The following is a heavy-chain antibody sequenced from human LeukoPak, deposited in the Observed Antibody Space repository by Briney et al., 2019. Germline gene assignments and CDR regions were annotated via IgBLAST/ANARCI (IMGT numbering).Heavy chain of an antibody. CDR3: ARGLNCSSTSCYAFDACDI. CDR2: IGTAGDP. D-gene: IGHD2-2*01. Sequence: PGGSLRLSCAASGFTFSSYDMHWVRQATGKGLEWVSAIGTAGDPYYPGSVKGRFTISRENAKNSLYLQMNSLRAGDTAVYYCARGLNCSSTSCYAFDACDIWGQGTMVTVSS. CDR1: GFTFSSYD. V-gene: IGHV3-13*04. J-gene: IGHJ3*02.